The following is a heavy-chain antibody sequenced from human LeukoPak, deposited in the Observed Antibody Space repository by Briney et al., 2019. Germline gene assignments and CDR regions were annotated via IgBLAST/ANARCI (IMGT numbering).Heavy chain of an antibody. D-gene: IGHD3-22*01. CDR2: IYYSGST. V-gene: IGHV4-39*07. CDR1: GGSISSSSYY. CDR3: ARDEGLAYYYDSSGYFGVY. J-gene: IGHJ4*02. Sequence: SETLSLTCSVSGGSISSSSYYWGWIRQPPGKGLEWIGSIYYSGSTYYNPSLKSRVTISVDTSKNQFSLKLSSVTAADTAVYYCARDEGLAYYYDSSGYFGVYWGQGTLVTVSS.